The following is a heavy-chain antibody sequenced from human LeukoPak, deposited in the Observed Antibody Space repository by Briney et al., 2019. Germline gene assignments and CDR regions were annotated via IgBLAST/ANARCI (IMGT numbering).Heavy chain of an antibody. V-gene: IGHV5-51*01. CDR1: GFSFTTYW. CDR2: IYPSDSDA. CDR3: ARLYYDILTGYYQYYSDY. Sequence: GESLKISCRGSGFSFTTYWIGWVRQMPGKGLEWMGMIYPSDSDARYSPSLQGHVTISADKSTSTAYLQWSSLKASDTAMYYCARLYYDILTGYYQYYSDYWGQGTLVTVSS. D-gene: IGHD3-9*01. J-gene: IGHJ4*02.